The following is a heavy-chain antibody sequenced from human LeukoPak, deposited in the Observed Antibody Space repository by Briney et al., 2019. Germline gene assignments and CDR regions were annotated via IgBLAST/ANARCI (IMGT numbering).Heavy chain of an antibody. CDR3: AKAGYGSGSYYTPSHFDY. Sequence: GGSLRLSCAASGFTFSSYAMSWVRQAPGKGLEWVSAISGSGGSTYYADSVKGRFTISRDNSKNTLYLQMNSLRVEDTAVYYCAKAGYGSGSYYTPSHFDYWGQGTLVTVSS. V-gene: IGHV3-23*01. J-gene: IGHJ4*02. D-gene: IGHD3-10*01. CDR2: ISGSGGST. CDR1: GFTFSSYA.